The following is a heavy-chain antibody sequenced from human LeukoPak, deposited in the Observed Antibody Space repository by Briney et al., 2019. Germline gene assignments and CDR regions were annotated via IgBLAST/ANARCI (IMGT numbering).Heavy chain of an antibody. V-gene: IGHV4-4*07. CDR1: GFTLSSYE. CDR2: IYTSGST. Sequence: TGGSLRLSCTASGFTLSSYEMTWIRQPAGKGLEWIGRIYTSGSTNYNPSLKSRVTMSVDTSKNQFSLKLSSVTAADTAVYYCASTFLGYCSSTSCLNLDYWGQGTLVTVSS. D-gene: IGHD2-2*01. CDR3: ASTFLGYCSSTSCLNLDY. J-gene: IGHJ4*02.